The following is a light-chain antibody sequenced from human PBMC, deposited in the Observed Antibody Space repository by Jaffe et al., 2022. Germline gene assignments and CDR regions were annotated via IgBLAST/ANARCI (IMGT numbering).Light chain of an antibody. V-gene: IGLV1-51*02. CDR2: ENN. CDR3: GTWDSSLSAGQGV. J-gene: IGLJ2*01. Sequence: QSVLTQPPSVSAAPGQKVTISCSGSSSNIGNNYVSWYQQLPGTAPKLLIYENNKRPSGIPDRFSGSKSGTSATLGITGLQTGDEADYYCGTWDSSLSAGQGVFGGGTKLTVL. CDR1: SSNIGNNY.